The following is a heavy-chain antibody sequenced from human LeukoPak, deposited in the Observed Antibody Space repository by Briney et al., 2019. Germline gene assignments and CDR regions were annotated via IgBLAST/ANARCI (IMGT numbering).Heavy chain of an antibody. D-gene: IGHD3-16*01. Sequence: GGSLRLSCAASGFTVSSNYMSWVRQAPGKGLEWVSIIYSGGSTYYADSVKGRFTISRHNSKNTLYLQMNSLRAEDTAVYYCAREVGGSAFDIWGQGTMVTLSS. CDR1: GFTVSSNY. CDR2: IYSGGST. J-gene: IGHJ3*02. V-gene: IGHV3-53*04. CDR3: AREVGGSAFDI.